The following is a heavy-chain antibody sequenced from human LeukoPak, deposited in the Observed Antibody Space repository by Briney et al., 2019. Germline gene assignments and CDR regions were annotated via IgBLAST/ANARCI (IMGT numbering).Heavy chain of an antibody. CDR3: ARASTSCYSGLCNWFDP. V-gene: IGHV1-18*01. D-gene: IGHD2-2*01. CDR1: GYTFTSYG. CDR2: ISAYNGNT. Sequence: GASVKVSCKASGYTFTSYGISWVRQAPGQGLEWMGWISAYNGNTNYAQKLQGRVTMTTDTSTSTAYMELRSLRSDDTAVYYCARASTSCYSGLCNWFDPWGQGTLVTVSS. J-gene: IGHJ5*02.